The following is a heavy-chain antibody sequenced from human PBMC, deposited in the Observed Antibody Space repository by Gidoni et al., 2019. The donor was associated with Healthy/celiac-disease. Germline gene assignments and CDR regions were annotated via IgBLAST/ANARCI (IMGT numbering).Heavy chain of an antibody. CDR3: AKDLYYDILTGYNYYYGMDV. CDR2: IRYDGSNK. J-gene: IGHJ6*02. D-gene: IGHD3-9*01. CDR1: GFTFSRYG. V-gene: IGHV3-30*02. Sequence: QVQLVESGGGVVQPGGSLRLSCAASGFTFSRYGMHWVRQAPGKGLEWVAFIRYDGSNKYYADSVKGRFTISRDNSKNTLYLQMNSLRAEDTAVYYCAKDLYYDILTGYNYYYGMDVWGQGTTVTVSS.